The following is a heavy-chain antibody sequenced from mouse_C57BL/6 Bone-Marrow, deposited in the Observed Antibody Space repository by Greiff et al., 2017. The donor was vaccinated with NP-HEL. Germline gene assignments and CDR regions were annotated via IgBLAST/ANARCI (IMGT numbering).Heavy chain of an antibody. V-gene: IGHV5-6*01. D-gene: IGHD1-1*01. Sequence: EVQVVESGGVLVKPGGSLKLSCAASGFTFSSYGMSWVRQTPDKRLEWVATISSGGSYTYYPDSVKGRFTISRDNAKNTLYLQMSSLKSEDTAMYYCARGAYGSSPPWFAYWGQGTLVTVSA. J-gene: IGHJ3*01. CDR3: ARGAYGSSPPWFAY. CDR2: ISSGGSYT. CDR1: GFTFSSYG.